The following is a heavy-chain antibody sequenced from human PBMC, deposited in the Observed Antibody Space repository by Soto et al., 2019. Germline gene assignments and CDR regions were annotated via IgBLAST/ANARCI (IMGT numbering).Heavy chain of an antibody. CDR1: GFTFSSYA. CDR2: ISYDGSNK. D-gene: IGHD3-22*01. J-gene: IGHJ6*02. CDR3: ARDKNYYDSSGYGSGYYYGMDV. V-gene: IGHV3-30-3*01. Sequence: GGSLRLSCAASGFTFSSYAMHWVRQAPGKGLEWVAVISYDGSNKYYADSVKGRFTISRDNSKNTLYLQMNSLRAEDTAVYYCARDKNYYDSSGYGSGYYYGMDVWGQGTKVTVSS.